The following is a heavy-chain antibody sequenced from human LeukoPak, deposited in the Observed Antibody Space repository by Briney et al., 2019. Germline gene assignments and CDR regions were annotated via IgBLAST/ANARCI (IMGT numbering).Heavy chain of an antibody. CDR1: GFTFSSYG. Sequence: GGSLRLSCAASGFTFSSYGMHWVRQAPGKGLEGVAFIRYDGSNKYYADSVKGRFTISRDNSKNTLYLQMNSLRAEDTAVYYCAKDRSSGQYFDYWGQGTLVTVSS. J-gene: IGHJ4*02. CDR2: IRYDGSNK. V-gene: IGHV3-30*02. CDR3: AKDRSSGQYFDY. D-gene: IGHD6-6*01.